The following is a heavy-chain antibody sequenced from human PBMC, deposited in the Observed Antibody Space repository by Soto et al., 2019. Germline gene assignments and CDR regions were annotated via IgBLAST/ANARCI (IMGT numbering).Heavy chain of an antibody. J-gene: IGHJ5*02. CDR2: INHSGST. CDR3: ARGLNGYSSSWYSSPSWFDP. D-gene: IGHD6-13*01. V-gene: IGHV4-34*01. Sequence: PSETLSLTCAVYGGSFSGYYWSWIRQPPGKGLEWIGEINHSGSTNYNPSLKSRVTISVDTSKNQFSLKLSSVTAADTAVYYCARGLNGYSSSWYSSPSWFDPWGQGTMVTVSS. CDR1: GGSFSGYY.